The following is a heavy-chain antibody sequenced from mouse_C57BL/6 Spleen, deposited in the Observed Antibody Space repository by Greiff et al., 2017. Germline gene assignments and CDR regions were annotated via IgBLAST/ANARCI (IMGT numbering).Heavy chain of an antibody. Sequence: EVQGVESGGGLVQPGGSLSLSCAASGFTFTDYYMSWVRQPPGKALEWLGFIRNKANGYTTEYSASVKGRFTISRDNSQSILYLQMNALRAEDSATYYCARYRTTVVEWYFDVWGTGTTVTVSS. V-gene: IGHV7-3*01. CDR3: ARYRTTVVEWYFDV. D-gene: IGHD1-1*01. J-gene: IGHJ1*03. CDR2: IRNKANGYTT. CDR1: GFTFTDYY.